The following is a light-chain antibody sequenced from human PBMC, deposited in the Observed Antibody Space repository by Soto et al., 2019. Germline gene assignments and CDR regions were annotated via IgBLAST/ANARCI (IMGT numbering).Light chain of an antibody. CDR2: DGS. V-gene: IGKV1-5*01. Sequence: DIQMTQSPSTLSTSVGARVTITCRASQSVSYWLAWYQQKPGKAPNLLIYDGSTLASGVPPRFSGGGFGTEFTLNISSLQPDDSAIYYCQHYNNYSKAVGPGTKVDSK. CDR1: QSVSYW. J-gene: IGKJ3*01. CDR3: QHYNNYSKA.